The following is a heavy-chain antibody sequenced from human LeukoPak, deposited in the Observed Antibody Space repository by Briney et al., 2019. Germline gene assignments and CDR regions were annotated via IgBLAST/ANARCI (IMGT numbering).Heavy chain of an antibody. Sequence: GESLKISCKGPGYSFTSYWIGWVRQMPGKGLEWMGIIYPGDSDTRYSPSFQGQVTISADKSISTAYLQWSSLKASDTAMYYCASSGSSGWLGPTGSFDYWGQGTLVTVSS. D-gene: IGHD6-19*01. V-gene: IGHV5-51*01. J-gene: IGHJ4*02. CDR2: IYPGDSDT. CDR1: GYSFTSYW. CDR3: ASSGSSGWLGPTGSFDY.